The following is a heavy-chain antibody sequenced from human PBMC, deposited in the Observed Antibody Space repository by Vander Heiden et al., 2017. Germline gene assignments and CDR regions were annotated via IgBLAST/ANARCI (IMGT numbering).Heavy chain of an antibody. Sequence: QVQLVEPGGAVVQLGRSPRPSCHAPGSTFRGYGMHWVRQAPGKGLEWVAVTSDDGINNYYADSVRGRFTIARDNSKNTLFLQMNSLRAEDTAVYYCAKDGLGSSGWYYFDYWGQGSLVTVSS. V-gene: IGHV3-30*18. CDR2: TSDDGINN. CDR1: GSTFRGYG. CDR3: AKDGLGSSGWYYFDY. J-gene: IGHJ4*02. D-gene: IGHD6-19*01.